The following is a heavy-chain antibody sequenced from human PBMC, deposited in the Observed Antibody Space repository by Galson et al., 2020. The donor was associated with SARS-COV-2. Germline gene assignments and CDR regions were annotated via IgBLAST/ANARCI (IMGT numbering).Heavy chain of an antibody. CDR1: GGSFSGYY. V-gene: IGHV4-34*01. CDR3: ARIVVFGELNS. D-gene: IGHD3-10*01. J-gene: IGHJ5*02. Sequence: SETLSLTCAVYGGSFSGYYWSWIRQPPGKGLEWIGEINHSGSTNYNPSLKSRVTISVDTSKNQFSLKLSSVTAADTAVYYCARIVVFGELNSWGQGTLVTVSS. CDR2: INHSGST.